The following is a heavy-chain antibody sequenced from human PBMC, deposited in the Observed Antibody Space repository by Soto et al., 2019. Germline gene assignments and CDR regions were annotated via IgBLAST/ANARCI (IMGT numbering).Heavy chain of an antibody. CDR1: GASISGYY. CDR2: IDHSGST. V-gene: IGHV4-34*01. Sequence: QMQLHQWGAGPLKASETLSLTCTVSGASISGYYWAWIRQPPGKGLEWIGEIDHSGSTNYSPSLKSRVTMSIDTSKSQVSLQLTSLTAADTATYFCARSSWFQSLRAALGYWGQGSLVTVSP. CDR3: ARSSWFQSLRAALGY. D-gene: IGHD3-10*01. J-gene: IGHJ4*02.